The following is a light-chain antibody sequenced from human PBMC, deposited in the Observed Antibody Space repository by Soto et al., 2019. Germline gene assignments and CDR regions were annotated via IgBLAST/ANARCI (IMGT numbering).Light chain of an antibody. V-gene: IGKV1-5*03. J-gene: IGKJ1*01. Sequence: DIQMTQSPSTLSAFVGDRVTITCRASQSISSWLAWYQQKPGKAPKLLIYKASSLASGVPSRFSGSGSGTEFTLTISSLQPDDFATYYCQQYNSYSLWTFGQGTKVEIK. CDR3: QQYNSYSLWT. CDR2: KAS. CDR1: QSISSW.